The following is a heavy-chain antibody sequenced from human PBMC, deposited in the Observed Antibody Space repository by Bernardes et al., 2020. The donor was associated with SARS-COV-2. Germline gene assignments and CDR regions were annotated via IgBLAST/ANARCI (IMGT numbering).Heavy chain of an antibody. Sequence: TLSLTCAVYGGSFSGYYWSWIRQPPGKGLEWIGEINHSGSANYNPSLKSRVTISVDTSKNQFSLKLSSVTAADTAVYYCARETGYYGMDVWGQGTTVTVSS. J-gene: IGHJ6*02. CDR1: GGSFSGYY. CDR3: ARETGYYGMDV. CDR2: INHSGSA. V-gene: IGHV4-34*01.